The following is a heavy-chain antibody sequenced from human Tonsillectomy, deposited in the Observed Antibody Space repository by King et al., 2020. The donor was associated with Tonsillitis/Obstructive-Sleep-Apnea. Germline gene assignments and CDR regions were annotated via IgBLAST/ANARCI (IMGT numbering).Heavy chain of an antibody. V-gene: IGHV3-30*01. D-gene: IGHD6-13*01. CDR3: ARDGYSSSWYLPSSHPPDYYMDV. J-gene: IGHJ6*03. Sequence: VQLVESGGGVVQPGRSLRLSCAAAGFTFSSYAMHWVRQAPGKGLEWVAVISYDGSNINYADSGKGRFTISRENSKNTLYLQMNSLRAEDTAVYYCARDGYSSSWYLPSSHPPDYYMDVWGKGTTVTVSS. CDR1: GFTFSSYA. CDR2: ISYDGSNI.